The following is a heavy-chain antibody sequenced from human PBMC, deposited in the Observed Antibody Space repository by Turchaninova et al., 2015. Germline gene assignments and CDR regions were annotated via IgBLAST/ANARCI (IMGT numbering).Heavy chain of an antibody. CDR2: ISAQKGNT. Sequence: QVQLEQSGDEVKKPGASVTVSCKTSGYTFTSYGISGVGQAPGQGLEWMGWISAQKGNTKYAQNLQDRVVMTIDTSTSTAYMELRSLRSEDTALYFCVRDQEKSYEPFDYWGQGTLVTVSS. D-gene: IGHD5-12*01. V-gene: IGHV1-18*01. CDR3: VRDQEKSYEPFDY. CDR1: GYTFTSYG. J-gene: IGHJ4*02.